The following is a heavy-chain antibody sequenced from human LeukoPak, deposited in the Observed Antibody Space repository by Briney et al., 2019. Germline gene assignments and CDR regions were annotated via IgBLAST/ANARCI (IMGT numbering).Heavy chain of an antibody. Sequence: GASVKVSCKASGYTFTSYDINWVRQATGQGLEWMGWMNPNSGSTGYAQKFQGRVTMTRNTSISTAYMELSSLRSEDTAVYYCARARARIAAAGTNWFDPWGQGTLVTVSS. CDR2: MNPNSGST. CDR1: GYTFTSYD. D-gene: IGHD6-13*01. CDR3: ARARARIAAAGTNWFDP. V-gene: IGHV1-8*01. J-gene: IGHJ5*02.